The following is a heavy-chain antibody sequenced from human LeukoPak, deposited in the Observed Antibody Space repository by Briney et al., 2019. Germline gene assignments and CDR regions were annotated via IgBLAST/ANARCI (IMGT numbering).Heavy chain of an antibody. D-gene: IGHD3-22*01. J-gene: IGHJ4*02. CDR3: ARDQDTSGYYYGPGDY. Sequence: PGGPLRLSCAASGFTFSSYAMHGVRQSPGKGLEWVAVISYDGSKKFYADSVKGRFTISRDNSKNTLYLQMSSLRPEDTAVYYCARDQDTSGYYYGPGDYWGQGTLVTVSS. V-gene: IGHV3-30*04. CDR1: GFTFSSYA. CDR2: ISYDGSKK.